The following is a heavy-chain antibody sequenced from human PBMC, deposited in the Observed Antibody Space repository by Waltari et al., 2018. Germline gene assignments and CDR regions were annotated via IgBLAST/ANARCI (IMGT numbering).Heavy chain of an antibody. D-gene: IGHD6-6*01. CDR3: ASPSEYSSSPFDY. CDR2: IYYSGST. CDR1: GGSISSSSYY. J-gene: IGHJ4*02. Sequence: QLQLQESGPGLVKPSETLSLPCTVSGGSISSSSYYWGWIGQPPGKGLEWIGSIYYSGSTSSPPSLKSRVTRSVDTSNHHFSLKPRSVTAADTAVYYCASPSEYSSSPFDYLGQGTLLTVSS. V-gene: IGHV4-39*02.